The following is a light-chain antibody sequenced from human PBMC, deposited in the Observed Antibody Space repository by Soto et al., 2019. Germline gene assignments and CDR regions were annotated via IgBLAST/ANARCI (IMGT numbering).Light chain of an antibody. J-gene: IGKJ1*01. CDR1: QSVSSSY. CDR2: GAS. Sequence: DIVVTQSPGTLSLSPGERATLSCRASQSVSSSYLAWYQQKPGQAPRLLIYGASSRATGIPDRFSGSGSGTDFTLTISRLEPEDFAVYYCQQYGSSPPYTFGQGTKV. CDR3: QQYGSSPPYT. V-gene: IGKV3-20*01.